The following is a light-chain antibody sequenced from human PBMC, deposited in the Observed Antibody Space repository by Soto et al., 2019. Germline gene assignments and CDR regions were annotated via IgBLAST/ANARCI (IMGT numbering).Light chain of an antibody. Sequence: ESVLTQSPGTLSLSPGERATLSCRASQSVSSSYLAWYQQKPGQAPRLLIYGASSRATGIPDRCSGSGSGTDFTLTISRLEPEDFAVYYCQQYGSSPALTFGGVTKVEIK. J-gene: IGKJ4*01. CDR2: GAS. V-gene: IGKV3-20*01. CDR3: QQYGSSPALT. CDR1: QSVSSSY.